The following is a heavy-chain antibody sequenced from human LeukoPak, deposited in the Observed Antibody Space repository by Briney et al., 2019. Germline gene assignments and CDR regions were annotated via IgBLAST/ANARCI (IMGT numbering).Heavy chain of an antibody. CDR1: GGSFSGYY. Sequence: KASETLSLTCAVYGGSFSGYYWSWIRQPPGKGLEWSGEIKHSGSTNYNPSLKSRVTISVDTSKNQFSLKLSSVTAADTAVYYCARGDIVVVPSDICRYYYYVMDVWGQGTAVTVSS. V-gene: IGHV4-34*01. CDR3: ARGDIVVVPSDICRYYYYVMDV. CDR2: IKHSGST. D-gene: IGHD2-2*02. J-gene: IGHJ6*02.